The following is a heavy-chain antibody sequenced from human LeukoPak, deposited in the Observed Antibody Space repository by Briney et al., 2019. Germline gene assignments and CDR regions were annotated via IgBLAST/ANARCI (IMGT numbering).Heavy chain of an antibody. CDR3: ARDRGGSYSSVDY. V-gene: IGHV3-7*03. CDR2: IKQDGSEK. J-gene: IGHJ4*02. Sequence: GGSLRLSCAASGFTFSSYWMSWGRQAPGKGLEWVANIKQDGSEKYYVDSVKGRFTISRDNAKNSLYLQMNSLRAEDTAVYYCARDRGGSYSSVDYWGQGTLVTVSS. CDR1: GFTFSSYW. D-gene: IGHD1-26*01.